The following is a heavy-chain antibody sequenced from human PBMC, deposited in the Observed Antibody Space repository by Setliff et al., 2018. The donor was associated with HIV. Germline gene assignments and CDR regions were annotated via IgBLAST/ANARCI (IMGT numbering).Heavy chain of an antibody. CDR1: GYSFTSYY. Sequence: ASVKVSCKASGYSFTSYYVHWVRQAPGQGLEWMGIINPGGGTTSYAQKFQGRVTMTRDTSTSTVYMELRSLRSDDTAVHYCARKYGSGWSDIYYYMDVWGKGTMVTVSS. CDR2: INPGGGTT. V-gene: IGHV1-46*01. D-gene: IGHD6-19*01. J-gene: IGHJ6*03. CDR3: ARKYGSGWSDIYYYMDV.